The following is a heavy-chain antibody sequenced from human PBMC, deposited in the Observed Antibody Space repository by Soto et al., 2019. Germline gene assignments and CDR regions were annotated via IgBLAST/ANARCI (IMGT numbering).Heavy chain of an antibody. Sequence: SETLSLTCAVYGGSFSSYHWSWIRQTPGKGLEWIGEINHLTTTNYNPSLKSRVIISLDTPRNQFSLKLSSVTAADTAVYYCARGYDTALAPIFWGQGILVTVSS. CDR2: INHLTTT. D-gene: IGHD5-18*01. CDR1: GGSFSSYH. J-gene: IGHJ4*02. CDR3: ARGYDTALAPIF. V-gene: IGHV4-34*01.